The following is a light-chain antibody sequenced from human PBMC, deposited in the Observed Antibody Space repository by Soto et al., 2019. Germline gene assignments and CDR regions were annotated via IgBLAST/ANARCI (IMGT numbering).Light chain of an antibody. Sequence: EIVMTQSPATLSVSPGERATLSCRASQSVSSNLAWYQQKPGQAPWLLIYGASTRATGIPARFSGSGSGTEFTLTISSLQSEDFAVYYCQQYNNWPLLFGRGTRLEIK. J-gene: IGKJ5*01. CDR3: QQYNNWPLL. V-gene: IGKV3-15*01. CDR1: QSVSSN. CDR2: GAS.